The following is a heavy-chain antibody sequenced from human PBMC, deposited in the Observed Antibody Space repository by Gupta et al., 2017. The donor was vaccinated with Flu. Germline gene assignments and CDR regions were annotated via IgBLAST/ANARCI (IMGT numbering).Heavy chain of an antibody. Sequence: VRKAQGKGLEWVGRTKNKVNSYTTEYAASVKGRVAISRDGSKNTLVLQMNSLKTEETAIYYCVRWDAGEPRDWGRGTLVTVSS. CDR2: TKNKVNSYTT. J-gene: IGHJ4*02. V-gene: IGHV3-72*01. CDR3: VRWDAGEPRD. D-gene: IGHD1-26*01.